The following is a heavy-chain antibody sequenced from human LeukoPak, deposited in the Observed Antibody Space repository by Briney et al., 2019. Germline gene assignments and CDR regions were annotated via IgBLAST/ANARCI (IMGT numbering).Heavy chain of an antibody. V-gene: IGHV4-4*07. D-gene: IGHD6-19*01. CDR3: ARMSGQWLGSRDYFDY. J-gene: IGHJ4*02. CDR2: IYTSGST. CDR1: GGSISSYY. Sequence: SETLSLTCTVSGGSISSYYWSWIRQPAGEVLEWIGRIYTSGSTNYNPSLKGRVTMSVDTSKNQFSLRLSSVTAADTAVYYCARMSGQWLGSRDYFDYWGQGTLVTVSS.